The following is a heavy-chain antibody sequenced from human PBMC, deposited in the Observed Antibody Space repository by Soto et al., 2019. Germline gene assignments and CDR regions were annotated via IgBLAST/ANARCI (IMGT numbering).Heavy chain of an antibody. CDR1: GFTFGDYA. Sequence: GGSLRLSCTASGFTFGDYAMSWFRQAPGKGLEWVGFIRSKAYGGTTEYAASVKGRFTISRDDSKSIAYLQMNSLKTEDTAVYYCTRAPFIAAAGPNDYWGQGTLVTVSS. D-gene: IGHD6-13*01. CDR3: TRAPFIAAAGPNDY. J-gene: IGHJ4*02. CDR2: IRSKAYGGTT. V-gene: IGHV3-49*03.